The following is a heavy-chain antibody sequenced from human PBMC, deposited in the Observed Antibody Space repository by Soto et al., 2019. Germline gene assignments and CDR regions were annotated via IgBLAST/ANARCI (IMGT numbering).Heavy chain of an antibody. V-gene: IGHV3-53*01. CDR3: ARDWDVSAFDI. Sequence: GGSLRLSCAASGFTVSSNYMSWVRQAPGKGLEWVSVIYSGCSTYYADSVKGRFTISRDNSKNTLYLQMNSVSAEDTAVYYGARDWDVSAFDIWGQGTMVTVSS. CDR1: GFTVSSNY. D-gene: IGHD1-26*01. J-gene: IGHJ3*02. CDR2: IYSGCST.